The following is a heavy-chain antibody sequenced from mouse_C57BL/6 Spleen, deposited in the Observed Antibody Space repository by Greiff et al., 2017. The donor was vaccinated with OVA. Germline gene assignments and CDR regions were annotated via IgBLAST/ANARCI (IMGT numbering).Heavy chain of an antibody. J-gene: IGHJ3*01. CDR2: IDPENGDT. CDR1: GFNIKDDY. CDR3: TFYDYDGPGFAY. V-gene: IGHV14-4*01. Sequence: EVQRVESGAELVRPGASVKLSCTASGFNIKDDYMHWVKQRPEQGLEWIGWIDPENGDTEYASKFQGKATITADTSSNTAYLQLSSLTSEDTAVYYCTFYDYDGPGFAYWGQGTLVTVSA. D-gene: IGHD2-4*01.